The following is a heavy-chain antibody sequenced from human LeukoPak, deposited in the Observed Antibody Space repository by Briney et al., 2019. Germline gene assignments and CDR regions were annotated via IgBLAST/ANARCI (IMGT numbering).Heavy chain of an antibody. V-gene: IGHV1-18*01. CDR2: ISAYNGNT. CDR1: GYTFTSYG. D-gene: IGHD3-22*01. Sequence: GASVKVSCKASGYTFTSYGISWVRQAPGQGLEWMGWISAYNGNTNYAQKLQGRVTMTTDTSTSTAYMEPRSLRSDDTAVYYCARPIFPFYYDSSGYYPLPDYWGQGTLVTVSS. CDR3: ARPIFPFYYDSSGYYPLPDY. J-gene: IGHJ4*02.